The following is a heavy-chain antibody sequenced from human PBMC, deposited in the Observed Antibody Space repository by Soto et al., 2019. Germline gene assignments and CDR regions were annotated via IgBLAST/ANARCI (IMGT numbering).Heavy chain of an antibody. CDR3: AREYGSGSYFYYYYGMDV. CDR1: GGSISSSSYY. D-gene: IGHD3-10*01. J-gene: IGHJ6*02. Sequence: SETLSLTCTVSGGSISSSSYYWGWIRQPPGKGLEWIGSIYYSGSTYYNPSLKSRVTISVDTSKNQFSLKLSSVTAADTAVYYCAREYGSGSYFYYYYGMDVWGQGTTVTVSS. CDR2: IYYSGST. V-gene: IGHV4-39*02.